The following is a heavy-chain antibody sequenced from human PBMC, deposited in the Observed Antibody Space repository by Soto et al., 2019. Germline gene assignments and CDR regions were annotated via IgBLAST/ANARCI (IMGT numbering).Heavy chain of an antibody. V-gene: IGHV1-18*01. J-gene: IGHJ6*02. CDR1: GYPFTHYG. CDR2: ISPFNGNT. D-gene: IGHD3-16*01. Sequence: QVQLVQSGAEVKKPGASVRVSCKSSGYPFTHYGITWIRQAPGQGLEWMGWISPFNGNTNYGQTLQGRVTLTTETPTSTVYIELRSLGSDDTAVYYCARDQSFDRTYYYGIDVWGQGTTVTVSS. CDR3: ARDQSFDRTYYYGIDV.